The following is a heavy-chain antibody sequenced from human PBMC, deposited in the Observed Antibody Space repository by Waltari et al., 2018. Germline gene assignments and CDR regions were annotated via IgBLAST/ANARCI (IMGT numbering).Heavy chain of an antibody. Sequence: QVQLQQWGAGLLKPSETLSLTCAVYGGSFSGYYWSWIRQPPGKGLEWIGSIYYSGSTYYNPSLKSRVTISVDTSKNQFSLKLSSVTAADTAVYYCARRVSTGWQYNYFDYWGQGTPVTVSS. D-gene: IGHD6-25*01. CDR2: IYYSGST. CDR3: ARRVSTGWQYNYFDY. CDR1: GGSFSGYY. J-gene: IGHJ4*02. V-gene: IGHV4-34*01.